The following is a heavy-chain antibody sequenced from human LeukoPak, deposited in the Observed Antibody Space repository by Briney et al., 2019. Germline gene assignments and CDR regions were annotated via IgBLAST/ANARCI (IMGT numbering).Heavy chain of an antibody. J-gene: IGHJ3*02. D-gene: IGHD3-10*01. CDR3: ARRGPGGRAFDI. V-gene: IGHV4-59*08. Sequence: SETLSLTCTVSGGSITTYYWSWVRQPPGKGLEWIGYSSNNGSTKYNPSLKSRVTISVDTSMNQFSLRLKSMTAADTAVYYCARRGPGGRAFDIWGQGTMVPVSS. CDR2: SSNNGST. CDR1: GGSITTYY.